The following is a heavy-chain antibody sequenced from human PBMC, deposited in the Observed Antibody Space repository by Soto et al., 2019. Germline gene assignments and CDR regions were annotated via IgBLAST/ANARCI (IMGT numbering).Heavy chain of an antibody. CDR3: TRRAGYIDY. CDR2: VYPGDSDT. Sequence: PGESLKISCKGSGYSLTSYWIGWVRQRPGKGLEWMGIVYPGDSDTRYNPSFRGQVTISVDRSTSTAYLQWSSLKASDTAMYYCTRRAGYIDYWGQGTLVTVSS. V-gene: IGHV5-51*01. D-gene: IGHD6-13*01. CDR1: GYSLTSYW. J-gene: IGHJ4*02.